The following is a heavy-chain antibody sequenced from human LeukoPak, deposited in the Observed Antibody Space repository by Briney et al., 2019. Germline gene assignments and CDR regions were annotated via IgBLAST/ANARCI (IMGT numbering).Heavy chain of an antibody. CDR3: ARVKEMATRYYYYYGMDV. D-gene: IGHD5-24*01. CDR1: GFTVSSNY. Sequence: GGSLRLSCAASGFTVSSNYMSWVRQAPGKGLEWVSVIYSGGSTYYADSVKGRFTISRDNSKNTLYPQMNSLRAEDTAVYYCARVKEMATRYYYYYGMDVWGQGTTVTVSS. J-gene: IGHJ6*02. V-gene: IGHV3-66*01. CDR2: IYSGGST.